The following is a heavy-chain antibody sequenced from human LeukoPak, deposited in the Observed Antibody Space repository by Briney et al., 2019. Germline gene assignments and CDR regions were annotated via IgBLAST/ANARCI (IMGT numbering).Heavy chain of an antibody. CDR3: ARSGTDYYDSSGSNGPDAFDI. CDR2: INPNSGGT. J-gene: IGHJ3*02. V-gene: IGHV1-2*04. Sequence: ASVKVSCKASGYTFTSYYMHWVRQAPGQGLEWMGWINPNSGGTNYAQKFQGWVTMTRDTSISTAYMELSRLRSDDTAVYYCARSGTDYYDSSGSNGPDAFDIWGQGTMVTVSS. CDR1: GYTFTSYY. D-gene: IGHD3-22*01.